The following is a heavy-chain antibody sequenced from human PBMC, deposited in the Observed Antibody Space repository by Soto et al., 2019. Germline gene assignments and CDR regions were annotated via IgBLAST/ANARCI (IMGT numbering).Heavy chain of an antibody. CDR1: GYTFTSYY. Sequence: ASVKVSCKASGYTFTSYYMHCVRQAPGQGLEWMGIINPSGGSTSYAQKFQGRVTMTRDTSTSTVYMELSSLRSEDTAVYYCARDVTNSSSSNWFDPWGQGTLVTVSS. CDR3: ARDVTNSSSSNWFDP. J-gene: IGHJ5*02. D-gene: IGHD6-6*01. V-gene: IGHV1-46*01. CDR2: INPSGGST.